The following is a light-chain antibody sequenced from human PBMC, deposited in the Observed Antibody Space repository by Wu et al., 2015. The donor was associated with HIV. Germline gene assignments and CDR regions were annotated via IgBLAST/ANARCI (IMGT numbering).Light chain of an antibody. CDR1: QSINNW. J-gene: IGKJ1*01. V-gene: IGKV1-5*03. Sequence: DIQMTQSPSTLSASVGDKVSIACRASQSINNWLAWYQQKPGKAPKLLIYKATTLENGVPLRFSGSGSGTEFTLTISSLQPDDFATYYCQQYNSYSTWAFGQGTKVGNQT. CDR2: KAT. CDR3: QQYNSYSTWA.